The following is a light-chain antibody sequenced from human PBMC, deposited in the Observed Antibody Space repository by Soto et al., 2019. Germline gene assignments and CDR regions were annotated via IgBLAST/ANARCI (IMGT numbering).Light chain of an antibody. V-gene: IGKV3-15*01. CDR2: DTS. Sequence: EIVMTQSPATLSVSPGERVTLSCRASQSVSRFLAWYQQRPGQAPRLLIYDTSTRATGVPARFSGSGSGTEFSLTISSLQSEDFAVYYCQQYDNSPLTFGGGTKVEIK. CDR1: QSVSRF. J-gene: IGKJ4*01. CDR3: QQYDNSPLT.